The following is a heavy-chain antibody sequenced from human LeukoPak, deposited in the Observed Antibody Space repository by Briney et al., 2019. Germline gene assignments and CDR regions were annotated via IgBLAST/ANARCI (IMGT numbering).Heavy chain of an antibody. Sequence: GGSLRLSCAASGFTFSSYAMSWVRQAPGKGLEWVSAISGSGGSTYYADSVKGRLTISRDNSKNTLYLQMNSLRAEDTAVYYCARDVGNSGSYTGDYWGQGTLVTVSS. V-gene: IGHV3-23*01. CDR2: ISGSGGST. CDR1: GFTFSSYA. J-gene: IGHJ4*02. D-gene: IGHD1-26*01. CDR3: ARDVGNSGSYTGDY.